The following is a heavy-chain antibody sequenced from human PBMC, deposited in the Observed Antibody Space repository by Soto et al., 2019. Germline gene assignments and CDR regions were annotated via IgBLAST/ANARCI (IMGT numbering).Heavy chain of an antibody. CDR1: GGSVSSGSYY. CDR3: ARETVVAARPGFDY. CDR2: IYYSGST. V-gene: IGHV4-61*01. D-gene: IGHD6-6*01. J-gene: IGHJ4*02. Sequence: QVQLQESGPGLVKPSETLSLTCTVSGGSVSSGSYYWSWIRQPPGKGLEWIGYIYYSGSTNYNPSLKSRVTISVDTSKNQFSLKLSSVTAADTAVYYCARETVVAARPGFDYWGQGTLVTVSS.